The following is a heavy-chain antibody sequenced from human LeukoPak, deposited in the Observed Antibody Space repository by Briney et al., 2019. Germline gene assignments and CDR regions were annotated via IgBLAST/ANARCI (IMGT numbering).Heavy chain of an antibody. Sequence: PGGSLRLSCAASGFTFSSYSMNWVRQAPGKGLEWVSGISWNSGSIGYADSVKGRFTISRDNAKNSLYLQMNSLRAEDTALYYCAKAIYCSGGSCYNAFDIWGQGTMVTVSS. D-gene: IGHD2-15*01. V-gene: IGHV3-9*01. CDR1: GFTFSSYS. CDR3: AKAIYCSGGSCYNAFDI. CDR2: ISWNSGSI. J-gene: IGHJ3*02.